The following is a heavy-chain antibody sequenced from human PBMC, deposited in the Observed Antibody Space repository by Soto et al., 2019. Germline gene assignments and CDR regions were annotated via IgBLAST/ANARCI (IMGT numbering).Heavy chain of an antibody. D-gene: IGHD3-3*01. CDR1: GGTFSSYA. V-gene: IGHV1-69*01. CDR3: ARSTIFGVVITNYYYYGMDV. CDR2: IIPIFGTA. J-gene: IGHJ6*02. Sequence: QVQLVQSGAEVKKPGSSVKVSCKASGGTFSSYAISWVRQAPGQGLEWMGVIIPIFGTANYAQKFQGRVTITADESTSTAYMELSSLRSEDTAVYYCARSTIFGVVITNYYYYGMDVWGQGTTVTVSS.